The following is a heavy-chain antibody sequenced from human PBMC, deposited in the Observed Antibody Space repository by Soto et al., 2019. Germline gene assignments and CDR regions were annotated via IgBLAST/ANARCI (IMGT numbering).Heavy chain of an antibody. CDR2: ISAYNGNT. CDR3: ARDCGSYYDSSGYSPFDY. D-gene: IGHD3-22*01. Sequence: SLKGYCKGAGYTITRYGVGGVRQTPGQGLEWMGWISAYNGNTTYAQKFQGWVTMTRDTSISTAYMELSRLRSDDTAVYYCARDCGSYYDSSGYSPFDYWAQGTLVTVSS. CDR1: GYTITRYG. V-gene: IGHV1-18*01. J-gene: IGHJ4*02.